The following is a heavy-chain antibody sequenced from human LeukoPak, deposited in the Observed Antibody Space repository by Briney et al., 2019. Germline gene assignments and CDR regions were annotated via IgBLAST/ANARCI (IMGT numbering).Heavy chain of an antibody. CDR2: IISSGSI. J-gene: IGHJ6*02. D-gene: IGHD3-10*01. CDR1: GFTFSSSS. V-gene: IGHV3-21*01. CDR3: ARDNPNYYGSGSYSPTWYYGMDV. Sequence: GGSLRLSCAASGFTFSSSSMNWVRQAPGKGLEWVSSIISSGSIYYADSVKGRFTISRDNAKSSLYLQMNSLRAEDTAVYYCARDNPNYYGSGSYSPTWYYGMDVWGQGTTVTVSS.